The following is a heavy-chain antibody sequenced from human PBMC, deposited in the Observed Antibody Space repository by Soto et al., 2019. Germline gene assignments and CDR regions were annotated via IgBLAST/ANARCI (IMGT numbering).Heavy chain of an antibody. CDR2: IIPIFGTA. V-gene: IGHV1-69*13. Sequence: SVKVSCKASGGTFSSYAISWVRQAPGQGLEWMGGIIPIFGTANYAQKFQGRVTITADESTSTAYMELSSLRSEDTAVYYCASYDIVVVPAAYDAFDIWGQRTMVTV. CDR3: ASYDIVVVPAAYDAFDI. CDR1: GGTFSSYA. J-gene: IGHJ3*02. D-gene: IGHD2-2*01.